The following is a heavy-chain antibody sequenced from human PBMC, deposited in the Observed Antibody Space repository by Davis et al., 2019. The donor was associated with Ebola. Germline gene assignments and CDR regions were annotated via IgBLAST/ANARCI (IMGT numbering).Heavy chain of an antibody. CDR3: ARSHGSANFDY. D-gene: IGHD3-10*01. CDR2: ITVGNGNT. V-gene: IGHV1-3*01. J-gene: IGHJ4*02. Sequence: SVKVSCMASGYTFTSYAMHWLRQAPGQRLEWMGWITVGNGNTKYSQKFQGRVTITRDTSASTAYMELGSLRSEDTAVYYCARSHGSANFDYWGQGTLVTVSS. CDR1: GYTFTSYA.